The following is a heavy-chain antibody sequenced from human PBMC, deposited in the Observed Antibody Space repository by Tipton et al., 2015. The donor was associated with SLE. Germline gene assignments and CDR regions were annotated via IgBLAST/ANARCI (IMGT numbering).Heavy chain of an antibody. CDR1: GGSITTVGYY. D-gene: IGHD7-27*01. CDR2: IYDSKST. Sequence: TLSLTCTVSGGSITTVGYYWSWNRQHPGKGLEWIGYIYDSKSTYYNPSLKSRVTISVDTSKNQFSLKLSSVTAADTAVYYCARLRTGDTRGVADYWGQGTLVTVSS. J-gene: IGHJ4*02. CDR3: ARLRTGDTRGVADY. V-gene: IGHV4-31*03.